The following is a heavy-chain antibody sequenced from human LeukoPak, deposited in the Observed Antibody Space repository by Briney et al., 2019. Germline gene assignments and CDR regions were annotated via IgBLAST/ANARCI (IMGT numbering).Heavy chain of an antibody. CDR3: ARDRSYSNSMDV. Sequence: GGSLRLSCAASGFTFGSYSMNCVRQAPGKGLECVSSISSSSSYIYYADSVKGRFTISRDNAKNSLYLQMSSLRAEDTAMYYCARDRSYSNSMDVWGQGTTVTVSS. J-gene: IGHJ6*02. CDR2: ISSSSSYI. D-gene: IGHD4-11*01. CDR1: GFTFGSYS. V-gene: IGHV3-21*01.